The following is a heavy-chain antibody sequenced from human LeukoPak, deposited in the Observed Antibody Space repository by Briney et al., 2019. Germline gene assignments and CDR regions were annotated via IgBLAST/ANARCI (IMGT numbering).Heavy chain of an antibody. V-gene: IGHV4-30-4*01. Sequence: PSETLSLTCTVSGGSISSGDYYWSWIRQPPGKGLEWIEYIYYSGSTYYNPSLKSRVTISVDTSKNQFSLKLSSVTAADTAVYYCARASVTYYYYYYMDVWGKGTTVTVSS. J-gene: IGHJ6*03. D-gene: IGHD4-11*01. CDR3: ARASVTYYYYYYMDV. CDR2: IYYSGST. CDR1: GGSISSGDYY.